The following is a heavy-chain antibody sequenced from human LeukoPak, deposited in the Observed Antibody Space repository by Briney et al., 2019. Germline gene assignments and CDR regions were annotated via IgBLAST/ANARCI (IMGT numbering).Heavy chain of an antibody. J-gene: IGHJ4*02. Sequence: PSETLSLTCTVSGGSISSGSYYWSWIRQPAGKGLEWIGRIYTSGSTNYNPSLKSRVTIPVDTSKNQFSLKLSSVTAADTAVYYCARDRSGELSLRGLVDWGQGTLVTVSS. CDR2: IYTSGST. CDR3: ARDRSGELSLRGLVD. V-gene: IGHV4-61*02. CDR1: GGSISSGSYY. D-gene: IGHD3-16*02.